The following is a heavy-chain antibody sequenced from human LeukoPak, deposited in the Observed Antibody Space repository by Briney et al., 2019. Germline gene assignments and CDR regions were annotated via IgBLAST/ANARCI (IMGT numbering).Heavy chain of an antibody. CDR3: ARGSWRASLSRRSGYDPVGFDY. CDR1: GGSFSGYY. J-gene: IGHJ4*02. Sequence: SETLSLTCAVYGGSFSGYYWSWIRQPPGKGLEWIGEINHSGSTNYNPSLTSRVTISVDTSKNQVSLKLSSVSAADTAVYYCARGSWRASLSRRSGYDPVGFDYWGQGTLVTVSS. V-gene: IGHV4-34*01. CDR2: INHSGST. D-gene: IGHD5-12*01.